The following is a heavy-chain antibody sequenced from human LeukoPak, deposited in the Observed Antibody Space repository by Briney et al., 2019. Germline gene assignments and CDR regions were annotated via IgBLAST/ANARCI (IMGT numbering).Heavy chain of an antibody. D-gene: IGHD2-15*01. CDR3: ARAGGYYYYYYMDV. J-gene: IGHJ6*03. V-gene: IGHV4-59*01. CDR1: DGSISSYY. Sequence: SETLSLTCTVSDGSISSYYWSWIRQPPGKGLEWIGYIYYSGSTNYNPSLKSRVTISVDTSKNQFSLKLSSVTAADTAVYYCARAGGYYYYYYMDVWGKGTTVTISS. CDR2: IYYSGST.